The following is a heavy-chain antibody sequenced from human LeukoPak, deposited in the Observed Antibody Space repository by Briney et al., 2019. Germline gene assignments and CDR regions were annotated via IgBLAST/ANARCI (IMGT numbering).Heavy chain of an antibody. CDR2: ISGSGRKT. V-gene: IGHV3-23*01. CDR3: ARERESSGYFDS. D-gene: IGHD3-3*01. Sequence: GGSLRLSCVASGFPFSSYWMTWVRQAPGKGLEWVAAISGSGRKTYYKESVKGRFTISRDNPKRMLFLQMDSLRADDTAVYYCARERESSGYFDSWGQGILVTVS. J-gene: IGHJ5*01. CDR1: GFPFSSYW.